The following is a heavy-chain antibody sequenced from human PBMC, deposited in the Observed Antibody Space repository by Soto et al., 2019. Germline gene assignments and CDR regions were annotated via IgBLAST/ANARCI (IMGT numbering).Heavy chain of an antibody. V-gene: IGHV3-74*01. J-gene: IGHJ5*02. Sequence: PGGSLRLSCAASGFTFSSNWMYWVRRVPGRGLVWVSRINTDGSSTNYVDSVKGRFTISRDNAKNTLYLQMNSLRAEDTAVYYCVRDGEGSWGQGTLVTVSS. D-gene: IGHD2-21*01. CDR3: VRDGEGS. CDR1: GFTFSSNW. CDR2: INTDGSST.